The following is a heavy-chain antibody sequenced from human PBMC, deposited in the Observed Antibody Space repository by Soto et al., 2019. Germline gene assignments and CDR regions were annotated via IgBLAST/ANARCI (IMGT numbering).Heavy chain of an antibody. V-gene: IGHV4-39*01. D-gene: IGHD3-16*01. CDR1: GGSISSSTYY. CDR2: IYYSGTT. J-gene: IGHJ5*02. Sequence: SETLSLTCTVSGGSISSSTYYWGWIRQPPGKGLEWIGSIYYSGTTYYNPSLRSRVTISVDTSKNQFSLKLTSVTAADTAVYYCATTLLRLFNWFAPWGQGALVTVSS. CDR3: ATTLLRLFNWFAP.